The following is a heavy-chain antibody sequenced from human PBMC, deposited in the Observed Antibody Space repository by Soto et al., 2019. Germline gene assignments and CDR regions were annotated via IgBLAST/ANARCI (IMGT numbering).Heavy chain of an antibody. CDR1: GYTFTSYA. D-gene: IGHD6-13*01. Sequence: QVQLVQSGAEVKKPGASVKVSCKASGYTFTSYAMHWVRQAPGQRLEWMGWINAGNGNTKYSQKFQGRVTITRDTSASTAYMELSSLRSEDTAVYYCARDPISGGEAGQHLVRDDAFDIWGQGTMVTVSS. CDR3: ARDPISGGEAGQHLVRDDAFDI. CDR2: INAGNGNT. V-gene: IGHV1-3*01. J-gene: IGHJ3*02.